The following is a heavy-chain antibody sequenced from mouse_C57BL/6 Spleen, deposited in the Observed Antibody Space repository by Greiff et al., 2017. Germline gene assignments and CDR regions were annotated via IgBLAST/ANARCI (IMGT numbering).Heavy chain of an antibody. Sequence: EVKLQESGGGLVKPGGSLKLSCAASGFTFSSYAMSWVRQTPEKRLEWVATISDGGSYTYYPDNVKGRFTISRDNAKNNLYLQMSHLKSEDTAMYYCARVTTEVDQAWFAYWGQGTLVTVSA. J-gene: IGHJ3*01. CDR2: ISDGGSYT. CDR1: GFTFSSYA. V-gene: IGHV5-4*03. D-gene: IGHD1-1*01. CDR3: ARVTTEVDQAWFAY.